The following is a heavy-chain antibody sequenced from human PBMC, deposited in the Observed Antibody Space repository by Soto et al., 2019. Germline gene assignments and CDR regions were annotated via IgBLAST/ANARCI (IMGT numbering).Heavy chain of an antibody. CDR3: AIDWLRNRDCPRYGYFDL. CDR2: ISSSSSYI. D-gene: IGHD2-21*02. Sequence: EVQLVESGGGLVKPGGSLRLSCAASGFTFSSYSMHWVRQAPGKGLEWVSSISSSSSYIYYADSVKGRFTISRDNAKNSLYLQMTGLRAEDTAVYYCAIDWLRNRDCPRYGYFDLWGRGTLVTVSS. CDR1: GFTFSSYS. J-gene: IGHJ2*01. V-gene: IGHV3-21*01.